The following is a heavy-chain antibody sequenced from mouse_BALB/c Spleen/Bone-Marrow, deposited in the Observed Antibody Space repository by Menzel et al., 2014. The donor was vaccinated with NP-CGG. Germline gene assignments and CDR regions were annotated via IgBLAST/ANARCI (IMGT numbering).Heavy chain of an antibody. CDR3: ASYSGSAPAFTF. D-gene: IGHD1-1*01. CDR2: MDASGVT. Sequence: EESGGRLVTPGTPLTLTCTVSGIDLSRYAMGWVRQAPGKGLEWIGSMDASGVTYYANWAKGRFTVSKASPTVDLKMTSLTTEDTATYFCASYSGSAPAFTFWGQGTLVTVSS. J-gene: IGHJ1*01. CDR1: GIDLSRYA. V-gene: IGHV5-6-5*01.